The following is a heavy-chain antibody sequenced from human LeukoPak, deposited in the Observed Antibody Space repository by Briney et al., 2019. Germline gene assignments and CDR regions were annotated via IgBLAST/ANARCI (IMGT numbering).Heavy chain of an antibody. CDR2: IKSRADGGTT. D-gene: IGHD3-3*01. CDR3: LIFPGR. CDR1: GFSVINAW. J-gene: IGHJ4*02. V-gene: IGHV3-15*05. Sequence: KSGGSLRLSCAASGFSVINAWMSWVRQAPGQGLEWVGRIKSRADGGTTGYAAPVEGRFSISRDDSENTLYLQMNSLQIDDTALYYYLIFPGRWGQGTLVTVSS.